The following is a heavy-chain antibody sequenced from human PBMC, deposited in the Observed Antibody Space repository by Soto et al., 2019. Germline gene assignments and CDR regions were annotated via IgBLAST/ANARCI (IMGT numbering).Heavy chain of an antibody. CDR1: GYTFNFYG. J-gene: IGHJ4*02. CDR3: ARIGVSSGHESPDFDS. V-gene: IGHV1-18*01. CDR2: ISGFNGNT. Sequence: ASVKVSCKASGYTFNFYGITWVRQAPGQGLEWMGWISGFNGNTNYAADLQGRVTMTTDTSTSTAYMELRGLRSDDTAVYYCARIGVSSGHESPDFDSWGQGTMVTVSS. D-gene: IGHD3-16*01.